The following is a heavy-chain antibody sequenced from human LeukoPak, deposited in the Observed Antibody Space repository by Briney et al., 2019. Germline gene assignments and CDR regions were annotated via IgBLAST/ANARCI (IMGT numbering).Heavy chain of an antibody. Sequence: GGSLRLSCAASGFTLSSYSMNWVRQAPGKGLEWVSSISSSSSYIYYADSVKGRFTISRDNAKNSLYLQMNSLRAEDTAVYYCARVEQLVPSHYMDVWGKGTTVTVSS. CDR3: ARVEQLVPSHYMDV. CDR2: ISSSSSYI. D-gene: IGHD6-6*01. V-gene: IGHV3-21*01. CDR1: GFTLSSYS. J-gene: IGHJ6*03.